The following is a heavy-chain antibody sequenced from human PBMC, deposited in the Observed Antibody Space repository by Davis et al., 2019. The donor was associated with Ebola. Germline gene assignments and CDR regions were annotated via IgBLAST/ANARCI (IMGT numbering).Heavy chain of an antibody. Sequence: ASVKVSCKASGYTFTDYYMHWVRQAPGQGLEWMGWINPNSGGTNYAQKFQGWVTMTRDTSISTAYMELSRLKSDDTAVDYYARSQIKGVTNFDFWGQGTLVTVSS. CDR3: ARSQIKGVTNFDF. V-gene: IGHV1-2*04. D-gene: IGHD3-10*01. CDR1: GYTFTDYY. CDR2: INPNSGGT. J-gene: IGHJ4*02.